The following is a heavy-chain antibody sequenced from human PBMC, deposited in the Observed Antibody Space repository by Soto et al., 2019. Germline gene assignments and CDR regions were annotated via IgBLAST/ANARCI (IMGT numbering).Heavy chain of an antibody. J-gene: IGHJ4*02. CDR2: LWYDGSNQ. D-gene: IGHD6-13*01. CDR3: ARSAGKGGMAAPIDH. Sequence: VQLVESGGGGVQPGRSLRLSCASSGFTFNSYAILWVRQAHGKGLEGVAVLWYDGSNQYYADSVKGRFTISRDNSRHTSLLQMDYLRAEDTAVYYCARSAGKGGMAAPIDHWGQGTLVTVSS. CDR1: GFTFNSYA. V-gene: IGHV3-33*01.